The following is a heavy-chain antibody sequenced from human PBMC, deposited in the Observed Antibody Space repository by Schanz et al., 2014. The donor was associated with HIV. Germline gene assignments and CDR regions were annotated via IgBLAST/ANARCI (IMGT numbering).Heavy chain of an antibody. CDR1: GHTSTNYG. D-gene: IGHD4-17*01. J-gene: IGHJ4*02. CDR2: ISANNGNT. V-gene: IGHV1-18*01. Sequence: QVQLVQSGAEVTKPGASVKVSCKASGHTSTNYGITWVRQAPGQGLEWMAWISANNGNTYYAQKVQGRVSMATDTSTSTAYMELSSLRSEDTAVYYCARYLGGDDGDFYFDYWGQGTLVTVSP. CDR3: ARYLGGDDGDFYFDY.